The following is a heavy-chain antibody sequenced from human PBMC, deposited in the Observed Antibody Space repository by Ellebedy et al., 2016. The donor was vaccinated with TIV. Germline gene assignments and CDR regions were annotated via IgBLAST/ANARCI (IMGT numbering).Heavy chain of an antibody. CDR1: GYIFTELS. CDR3: ATETGGSGSGSFYRGSPGVNYYGMDV. D-gene: IGHD3-10*01. V-gene: IGHV1-24*01. CDR2: FDPEDGET. J-gene: IGHJ6*02. Sequence: AASVKVSCKVSGYIFTELSIHWVRQAPGKGLEWMGGFDPEDGETIYAQKFQGRVTMTEDTSTDTAYMELSSLRSEDTAVYYCATETGGSGSGSFYRGSPGVNYYGMDVWGQGTTVTVSS.